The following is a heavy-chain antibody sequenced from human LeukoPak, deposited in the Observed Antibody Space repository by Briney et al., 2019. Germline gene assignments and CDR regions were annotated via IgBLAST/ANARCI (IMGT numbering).Heavy chain of an antibody. Sequence: PSETLFLTCTVSGGSISSSSYYWGWIRQPPEKGLEWIGSIYYSGSTYYNPSLKSRVTISVDTSKNQFSLKLSSVTAADTAVYYCARGNYGVDAFDIWGQGTMVTVSS. D-gene: IGHD4-17*01. CDR3: ARGNYGVDAFDI. CDR2: IYYSGST. V-gene: IGHV4-39*07. J-gene: IGHJ3*02. CDR1: GGSISSSSYY.